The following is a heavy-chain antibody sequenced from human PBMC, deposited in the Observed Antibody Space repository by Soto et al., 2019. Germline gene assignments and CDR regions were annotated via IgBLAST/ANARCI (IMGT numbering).Heavy chain of an antibody. CDR1: GFTFSGYA. Sequence: EVQLLESGGGLVQPGGSLRLSCATSGFTFSGYAMTWVRQAPGTGLNWVSAITSGGDTFFADSVKGRFTISRDHSKNTFYLQMTSLTAEDTAVYYCAKGHSSGAFRFFFDYLGQGTLGNVSS. CDR2: ITSGGDT. D-gene: IGHD3-22*01. V-gene: IGHV3-23*01. CDR3: AKGHSSGAFRFFFDY. J-gene: IGHJ4*02.